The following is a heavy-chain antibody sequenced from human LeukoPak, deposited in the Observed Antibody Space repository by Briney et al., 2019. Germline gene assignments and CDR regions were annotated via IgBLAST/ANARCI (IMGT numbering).Heavy chain of an antibody. CDR1: GFTFSSYA. D-gene: IGHD1-20*01. CDR3: ARDGYNWNDIGRAFDY. CDR2: ISYDGSNK. Sequence: EGSLRLSCAASGFTFSSYAMHWVRQAPGKGLEWVAVISYDGSNKYYADSVKGRFTISRDNSKNTLYLQMNSLRAEDTAVYYCARDGYNWNDIGRAFDYWGQGTLVTVSS. J-gene: IGHJ4*02. V-gene: IGHV3-30-3*01.